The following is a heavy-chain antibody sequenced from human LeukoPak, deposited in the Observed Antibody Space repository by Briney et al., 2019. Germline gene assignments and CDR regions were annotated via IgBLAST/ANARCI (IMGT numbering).Heavy chain of an antibody. J-gene: IGHJ5*02. CDR3: ARVHRDGSVSRDT. CDR1: GFSITSGYY. Sequence: SETLSLTCSVSGFSITSGYYWGWIRQPPGKGLEWIGSIYHNGNTYFNPSLKTRVTISVDTSKNQFSLDLSSVTAADTAFYYCARVHRDGSVSRDTWGQGILVTVSS. CDR2: IYHNGNT. D-gene: IGHD5-24*01. V-gene: IGHV4-38-2*02.